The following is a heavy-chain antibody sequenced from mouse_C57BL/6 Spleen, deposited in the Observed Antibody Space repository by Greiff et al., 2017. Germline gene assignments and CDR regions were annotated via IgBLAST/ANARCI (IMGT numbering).Heavy chain of an antibody. CDR2: INPSSGYT. J-gene: IGHJ4*01. D-gene: IGHD4-1*01. Sequence: QVQLQQSGAELAKPGASVKLSCKASGYTFTSYWMHWVKQRPGQGLEWIGYINPSSGYTKYNQKFKDKATLTVDKSSSTAYMQLSSLTYEDSAVYYCARSLGRGYAMDDWGQGTSVTVSS. V-gene: IGHV1-7*01. CDR3: ARSLGRGYAMDD. CDR1: GYTFTSYW.